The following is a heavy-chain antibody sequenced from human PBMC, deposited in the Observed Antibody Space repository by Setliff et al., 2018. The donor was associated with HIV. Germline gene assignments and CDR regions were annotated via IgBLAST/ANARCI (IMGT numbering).Heavy chain of an antibody. CDR2: IYYSGST. Sequence: KPSETLSLTCTVSGGSISSGGYYWSWIRQHPGKGLEWIGYIYYSGSTYYNPSLESRVTISVDTSKNHFSLKLSSVTAADTAVYHCASGFVLRPFFRGGMDVWGQGTTVTVSS. D-gene: IGHD2-8*01. CDR1: GGSISSGGYY. J-gene: IGHJ6*02. CDR3: ASGFVLRPFFRGGMDV. V-gene: IGHV4-31*03.